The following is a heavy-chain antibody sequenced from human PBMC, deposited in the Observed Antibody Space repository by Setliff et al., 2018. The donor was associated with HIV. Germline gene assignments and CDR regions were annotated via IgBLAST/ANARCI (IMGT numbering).Heavy chain of an antibody. V-gene: IGHV1-69-2*01. Sequence: ASVKVSCKASGYTFTDYYMHWVQQAPGKGLEWMGRVDPEDGETIYAEKFQGRVTITADTSTDTAYMELSSLRSEDTAVYYCAKGTYYYDSSGSDYWGQGTLVTVYS. J-gene: IGHJ4*02. CDR3: AKGTYYYDSSGSDY. CDR2: VDPEDGET. CDR1: GYTFTDYY. D-gene: IGHD3-22*01.